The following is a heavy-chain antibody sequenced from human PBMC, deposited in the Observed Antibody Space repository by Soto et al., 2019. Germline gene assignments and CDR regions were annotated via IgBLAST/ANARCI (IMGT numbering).Heavy chain of an antibody. V-gene: IGHV3-53*01. CDR1: EFTVSSNY. Sequence: EVQLVESGGDLIQPGGSLRLSCAASEFTVSSNYMGWVRQAPGKGLEWVSVLYISGSTFYADSVKGRFTISRDSSKNTLYLQMNSLRAEDTALYYCARPEGHSGGWAEYFQHWGQGTLVTVSS. J-gene: IGHJ1*01. D-gene: IGHD2-15*01. CDR2: LYISGST. CDR3: ARPEGHSGGWAEYFQH.